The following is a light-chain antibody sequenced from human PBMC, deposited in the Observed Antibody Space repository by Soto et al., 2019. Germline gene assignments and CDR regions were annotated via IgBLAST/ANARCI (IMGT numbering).Light chain of an antibody. Sequence: EIVLTQSPRTLSLSPGERATLSCRASQSLRSTSLAWYQQKPGQAPRLLISGASTRAADIPDRFSGSGSGTDFTLTIGRLEPEDLAVYYCQQFGSSPRTFGQGTKVEI. CDR2: GAS. CDR1: QSLRSTS. V-gene: IGKV3-20*01. J-gene: IGKJ1*01. CDR3: QQFGSSPRT.